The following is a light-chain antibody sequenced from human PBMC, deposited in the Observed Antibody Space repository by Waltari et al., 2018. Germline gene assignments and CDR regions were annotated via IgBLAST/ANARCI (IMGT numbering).Light chain of an antibody. Sequence: EVVLTQSPATLSLSPGESATLSCRASQSVNDYLAWYQQKPGQAPALLMYDASNRATGIPARFSGSGSGTDFTLTISSLESEDFAVYYCQQRSNWPLTFGGGTKVEIK. CDR2: DAS. CDR3: QQRSNWPLT. V-gene: IGKV3-11*01. CDR1: QSVNDY. J-gene: IGKJ4*01.